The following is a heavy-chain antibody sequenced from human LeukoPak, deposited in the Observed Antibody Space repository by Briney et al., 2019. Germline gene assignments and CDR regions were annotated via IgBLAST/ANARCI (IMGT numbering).Heavy chain of an antibody. CDR1: GFTFSDYY. CDR2: ISSSGSTI. V-gene: IGHV3-11*04. J-gene: IGHJ5*02. D-gene: IGHD6-6*01. Sequence: GGSLRLSCAASGFTFSDYYMSCIRQAPGKGLEWVSYISSSGSTIYYADSVKGRFTISRDNAKNSLYLQMNSLRAEDTAVYYCAKDWGPQLAQSNWFDPWGQGTLVTVSS. CDR3: AKDWGPQLAQSNWFDP.